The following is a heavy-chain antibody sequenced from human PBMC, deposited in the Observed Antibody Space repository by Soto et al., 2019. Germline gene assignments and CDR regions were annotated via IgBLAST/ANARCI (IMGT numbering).Heavy chain of an antibody. J-gene: IGHJ6*02. Sequence: QVQLVQSGAEVKKPGASVKVSCKASGYTFTSYDINWVRQATGQGLEWMGWMNPNSGNTGYAQKCEGRITMTRNTSIITAYMELSCLRSEYSDGYYCARDGVRWIDVWGQGTTVTVSS. CDR3: ARDGVRWIDV. D-gene: IGHD5-12*01. CDR2: MNPNSGNT. CDR1: GYTFTSYD. V-gene: IGHV1-8*01.